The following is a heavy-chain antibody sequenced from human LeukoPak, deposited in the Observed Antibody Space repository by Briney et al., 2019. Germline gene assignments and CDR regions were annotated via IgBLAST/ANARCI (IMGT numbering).Heavy chain of an antibody. CDR3: TRQRSTSTDYYGMDV. Sequence: SQTLSLTCAISGDTFSSNTAAWNWIRQSPSRGLGWLGRTYYRSKWNNDYAVSVQNRITINPDTSKNQFSLQLKSATPEDTAVYYCTRQRSTSTDYYGMDVWGQGTTVTVSS. D-gene: IGHD6-6*01. CDR2: TYYRSKWNN. CDR1: GDTFSSNTAA. J-gene: IGHJ6*02. V-gene: IGHV6-1*01.